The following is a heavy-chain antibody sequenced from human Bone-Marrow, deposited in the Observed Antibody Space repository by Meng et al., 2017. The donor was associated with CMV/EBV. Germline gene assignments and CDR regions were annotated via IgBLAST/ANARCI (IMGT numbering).Heavy chain of an antibody. Sequence: SETLSLTCAMYDGSFSGYYWTWIRQPPGKGLEWIGEINHGGSTNYNPSLKSRVTISVDTSKNQFSLKLTSVTAADMAVYYCARDRSRGYCSSTNCPDAFDIWGQGTMVTVSS. CDR2: INHGGST. D-gene: IGHD2-2*01. CDR1: DGSFSGYY. V-gene: IGHV4-34*01. CDR3: ARDRSRGYCSSTNCPDAFDI. J-gene: IGHJ3*02.